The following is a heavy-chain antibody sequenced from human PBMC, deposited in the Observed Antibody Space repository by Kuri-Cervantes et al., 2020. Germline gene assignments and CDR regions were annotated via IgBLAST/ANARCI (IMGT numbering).Heavy chain of an antibody. CDR2: IYYSGST. J-gene: IGHJ5*02. D-gene: IGHD3-10*01. V-gene: IGHV4-34*01. CDR3: ARDVKYYYGSGSIQCWFDP. CDR1: GGSFSGYY. Sequence: GSLRLSCAVYGGSFSGYYWSWIRQPPGKGLEWIGSIYYSGSTYYNPSLKSRVTISVDTSKNQFSLKLSSVTAADTAVYYCARDVKYYYGSGSIQCWFDPWGQGTLVTVSS.